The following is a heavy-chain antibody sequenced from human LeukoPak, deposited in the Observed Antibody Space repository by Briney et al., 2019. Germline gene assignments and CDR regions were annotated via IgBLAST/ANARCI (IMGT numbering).Heavy chain of an antibody. Sequence: GGSLRLSCAASGFTFSSYGMHWVRQAPGKGLEWVAVISYDGSNKYYADSVKGRFTISRDNSKNTLYLQMNSLRAEDTAVYYCAKDSSSSSYWYFDLWGRGTLVTVSS. V-gene: IGHV3-30*18. CDR1: GFTFSSYG. J-gene: IGHJ2*01. CDR3: AKDSSSSSYWYFDL. CDR2: ISYDGSNK. D-gene: IGHD6-13*01.